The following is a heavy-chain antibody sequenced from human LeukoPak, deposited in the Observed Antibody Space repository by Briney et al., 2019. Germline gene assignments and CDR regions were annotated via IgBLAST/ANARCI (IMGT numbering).Heavy chain of an antibody. Sequence: GGSLRLSCAASGFTFSGSAIHWVRQAFGKGLEWVGRIRREGKNYATAYAASVKGRFTISRDDSQNTAYLQMNSLETEDTAVYYCTRLEAAPGYAFGIWGQGTMVTVSS. J-gene: IGHJ3*02. V-gene: IGHV3-73*01. CDR3: TRLEAAPGYAFGI. CDR2: IRREGKNYAT. CDR1: GFTFSGSA. D-gene: IGHD6-6*01.